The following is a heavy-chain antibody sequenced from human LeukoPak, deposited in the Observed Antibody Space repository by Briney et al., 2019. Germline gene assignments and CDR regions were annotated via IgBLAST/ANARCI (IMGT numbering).Heavy chain of an antibody. CDR2: INHSGST. Sequence: SETLSLTCAVYGGSFSGYYWSWIRQPPGKGLEWIGEINHSGSTNYNPSLKSRVTISVDTSKNQFSLKLSSVTAADTAVYYCARQAGLRYFDWLPTTPLNWYFDLWGRGTLVTVSS. D-gene: IGHD3-9*01. CDR1: GGSFSGYY. J-gene: IGHJ2*01. CDR3: ARQAGLRYFDWLPTTPLNWYFDL. V-gene: IGHV4-34*01.